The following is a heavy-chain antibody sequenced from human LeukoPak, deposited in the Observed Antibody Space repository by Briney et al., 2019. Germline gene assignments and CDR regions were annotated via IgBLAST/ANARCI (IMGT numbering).Heavy chain of an antibody. D-gene: IGHD1/OR15-1a*01. V-gene: IGHV4-39*07. Sequence: SETLSLTCTVSGGSISSSSYYWGWIRQPPGTGLEWIGSIYYSGSTNYNPSLKSRVTISVDTSKNQFSLKLSSVTAADTAVYYCARENEQNFDYWGQGALVTVSS. CDR1: GGSISSSSYY. CDR3: ARENEQNFDY. CDR2: IYYSGST. J-gene: IGHJ4*02.